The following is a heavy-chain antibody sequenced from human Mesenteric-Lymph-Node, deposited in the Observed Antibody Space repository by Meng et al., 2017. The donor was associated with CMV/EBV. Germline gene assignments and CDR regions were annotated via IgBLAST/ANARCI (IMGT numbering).Heavy chain of an antibody. CDR3: AKGGYSNRNYYYYYGMDV. D-gene: IGHD4-11*01. J-gene: IGHJ6*02. CDR1: GFTFSSYG. V-gene: IGHV3-33*06. Sequence: GGSLRLSCAASGFTFSSYGMHWVRQAPGKGLEWVAVIWYDGSNKYYADSVKGRFTISRDNSKNTLYLQMNSLRAEDTAVYYCAKGGYSNRNYYYYYGMDVWGQGTTVTVSS. CDR2: IWYDGSNK.